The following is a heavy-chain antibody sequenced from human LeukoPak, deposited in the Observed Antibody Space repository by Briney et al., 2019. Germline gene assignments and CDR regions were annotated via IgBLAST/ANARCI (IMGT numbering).Heavy chain of an antibody. V-gene: IGHV3-74*01. CDR2: ISGDGRTI. Sequence: GGSLRLSCAASGFTFSSHGMSWVRQAPGKGLVWISRISGDGRTISYADSVKGRFTISRDNAKNTVSLQMNSLRGEDTAVYYCGREDRIVLGNDALDIWGQGTMVTVSS. J-gene: IGHJ3*02. D-gene: IGHD2-8*01. CDR3: GREDRIVLGNDALDI. CDR1: GFTFSSHG.